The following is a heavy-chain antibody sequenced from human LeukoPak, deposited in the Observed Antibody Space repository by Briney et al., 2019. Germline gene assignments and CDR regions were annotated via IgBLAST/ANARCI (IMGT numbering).Heavy chain of an antibody. V-gene: IGHV1-69*13. Sequence: ASVKVSCKASGGTFSSYAISWVRQAPGQGLEWMGGIIPTYGIANYAQNFQGRVTITADDSTSTAYMELSSLRSDDTAVYYCARQGGPYYSDSRDSSHVDFDCWGQGTLVTVSS. CDR1: GGTFSSYA. J-gene: IGHJ4*02. CDR2: IIPTYGIA. D-gene: IGHD3-22*01. CDR3: ARQGGPYYSDSRDSSHVDFDC.